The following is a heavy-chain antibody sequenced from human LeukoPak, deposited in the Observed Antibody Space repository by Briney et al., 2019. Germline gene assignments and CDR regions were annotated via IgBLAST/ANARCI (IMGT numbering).Heavy chain of an antibody. Sequence: ASVKVSCKASGYTFTSYFMHWVRQAPGQGLEWMGIINPSGGSTSYAQKFQGRVTMTRDTSTSTVYMELSSLRSEDTAVYYCAKDHTLSMIVVVTPMAFDIWGQGTMVTVSS. CDR3: AKDHTLSMIVVVTPMAFDI. V-gene: IGHV1-46*01. J-gene: IGHJ3*02. D-gene: IGHD3-22*01. CDR1: GYTFTSYF. CDR2: INPSGGST.